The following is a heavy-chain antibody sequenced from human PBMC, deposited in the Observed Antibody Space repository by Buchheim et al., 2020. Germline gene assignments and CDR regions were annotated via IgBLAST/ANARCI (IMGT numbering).Heavy chain of an antibody. Sequence: EVHLVESGGGLVQPGGSLRLSCAASGFAFSSYTMSWVRHAPGKGLEWVSYISTTSSTIYYADSVKGRFTISRDNSKNTLYLQMNSLRAEDTAVYYCARDLRPGPGIAAFDYWGQGTL. J-gene: IGHJ4*02. D-gene: IGHD6-13*01. CDR2: ISTTSSTI. V-gene: IGHV3-48*01. CDR1: GFAFSSYT. CDR3: ARDLRPGPGIAAFDY.